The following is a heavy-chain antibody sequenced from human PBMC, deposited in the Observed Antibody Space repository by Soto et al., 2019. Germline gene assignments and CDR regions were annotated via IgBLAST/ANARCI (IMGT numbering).Heavy chain of an antibody. V-gene: IGHV3-23*01. CDR1: GLSSRSHA. Sequence: EVQLLESGGGLVRPGGSLTISCVVSGLSSRSHAMYWVRQAPGRGLEWVAGISGGGYTAYYPDSVRGRFIISRDNSKNTVYLQFDNVRVDDTAVYYCAKAQAVATIKSNFHYWGQGTLVTVAS. J-gene: IGHJ4*02. CDR2: ISGGGYTA. D-gene: IGHD5-12*01. CDR3: AKAQAVATIKSNFHY.